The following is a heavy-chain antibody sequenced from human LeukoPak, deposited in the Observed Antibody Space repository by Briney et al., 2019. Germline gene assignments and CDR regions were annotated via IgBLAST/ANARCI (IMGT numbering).Heavy chain of an antibody. CDR1: GFTFRIYA. CDR3: AKDEAVAGGDFSDY. Sequence: GGSLRLSCAASGFTFRIYAMTWVRQAPGKGLEWVSTIIGNGGTTYYADSVKGRVAISRDNSKNTVFLQLNSLRAEDTAVYFCAKDEAVAGGDFSDYWGRGTLVTVSS. D-gene: IGHD6-19*01. V-gene: IGHV3-23*01. CDR2: IIGNGGTT. J-gene: IGHJ4*02.